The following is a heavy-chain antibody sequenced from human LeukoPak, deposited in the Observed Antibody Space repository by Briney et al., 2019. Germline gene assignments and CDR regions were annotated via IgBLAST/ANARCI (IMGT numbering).Heavy chain of an antibody. D-gene: IGHD6-13*01. J-gene: IGHJ6*02. CDR1: GFTFSSYA. CDR2: ISGSGSSI. V-gene: IGHV3-23*01. CDR3: ARWGAAASRDYYYYGMDV. Sequence: GGSLRLSCAASGFTFSSYAMNWVRQAPGKGLEWVSIISGSGSSIYYADSVKGRFTISRDNSKNTLYLQMNSLRAEDTAVYYCARWGAAASRDYYYYGMDVWGQGTTVTVSS.